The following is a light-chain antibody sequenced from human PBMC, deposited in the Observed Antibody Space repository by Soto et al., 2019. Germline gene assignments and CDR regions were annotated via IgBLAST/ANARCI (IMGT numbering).Light chain of an antibody. CDR3: QQYGSSPWT. V-gene: IGKV3-15*01. CDR1: QSVNSN. Sequence: EIVMTQSPATLSVSPGERATLSCSASQSVNSNYLAWYQQKPGQAPRLLIYGASTRATGIPARFSGSGSGTEFTLTISSLQSEDFAVYYCQQYGSSPWTFGQGTKVDIK. CDR2: GAS. J-gene: IGKJ1*01.